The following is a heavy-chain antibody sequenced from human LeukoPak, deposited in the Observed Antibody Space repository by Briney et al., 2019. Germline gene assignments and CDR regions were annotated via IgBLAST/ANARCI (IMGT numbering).Heavy chain of an antibody. CDR2: ISGSGGST. D-gene: IGHD5-12*01. V-gene: IGHV3-23*01. CDR1: GSTFSSYA. CDR3: AKDQSGGYDSVPYY. Sequence: PGGSLRLSCAASGSTFSSYAMSWVRQAPGKGLEWVSAISGSGGSTYYADSVKGRFTISRDNSKNTLYLQMNSLRAEDTAVYYCAKDQSGGYDSVPYYWGQGTLVTVSS. J-gene: IGHJ4*02.